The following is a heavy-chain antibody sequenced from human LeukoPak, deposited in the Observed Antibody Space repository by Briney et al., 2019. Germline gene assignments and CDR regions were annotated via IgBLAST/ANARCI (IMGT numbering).Heavy chain of an antibody. CDR2: IYYSGST. J-gene: IGHJ4*02. CDR3: ARSAEGYYYESSGPIDY. D-gene: IGHD3-22*01. CDR1: GGSISSSSYC. Sequence: SETLSLTCTVSGGSISSSSYCWGWIRQPPGKGLVWIGSIYYSGSTYYNPTLKSRLTISVDTSKHQYSLKLSSVTAADTAVYYCARSAEGYYYESSGPIDYWGQGTLVTLSS. V-gene: IGHV4-39*01.